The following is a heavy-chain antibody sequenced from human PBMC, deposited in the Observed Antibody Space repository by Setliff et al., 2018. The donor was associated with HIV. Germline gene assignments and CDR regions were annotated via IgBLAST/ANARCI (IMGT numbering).Heavy chain of an antibody. CDR2: ISPDSTYI. CDR3: ARETIAARPVDY. J-gene: IGHJ4*02. Sequence: PGGSLRLSCAASGFTFNDFSMNWVRQAPGKGLEWVSSISPDSTYIYYADSVKGRFTISRDNSKNTLYLQMNSLRAEDTAVYYCARETIAARPVDYWGQGTLVTVSS. V-gene: IGHV3-21*01. D-gene: IGHD6-6*01. CDR1: GFTFNDFS.